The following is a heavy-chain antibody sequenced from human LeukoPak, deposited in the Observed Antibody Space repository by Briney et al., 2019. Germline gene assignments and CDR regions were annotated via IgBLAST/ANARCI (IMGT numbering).Heavy chain of an antibody. CDR3: ARDPCSGGSCYSFYYYYYMDV. V-gene: IGHV1-2*02. CDR1: GYTFTGYY. Sequence: ASVKVSCKASGYTFTGYYMHWVREAPGQGLEWMGWINPNSGGTNYAQKFQGRVTMTRDTSISTAYMELSRLRSDDTAVYYCARDPCSGGSCYSFYYYYYMDVWGKGTTVTISS. J-gene: IGHJ6*03. CDR2: INPNSGGT. D-gene: IGHD2-15*01.